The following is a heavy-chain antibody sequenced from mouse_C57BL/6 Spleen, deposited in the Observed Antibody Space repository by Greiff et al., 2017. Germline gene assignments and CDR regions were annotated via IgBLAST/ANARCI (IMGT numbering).Heavy chain of an antibody. CDR3: ARGGLPYYFDY. Sequence: QVQLQQSGAELARPGASVKMSCKASGYTFTSYTMHWVKQRPGEGLEWIGYINPSSGYTKYNQKFKDKATLTADKSSSTAYMQLSSLTSEYSAVYYCARGGLPYYFDYWGQGTTLTVSS. D-gene: IGHD3-3*01. CDR1: GYTFTSYT. V-gene: IGHV1-4*01. J-gene: IGHJ2*01. CDR2: INPSSGYT.